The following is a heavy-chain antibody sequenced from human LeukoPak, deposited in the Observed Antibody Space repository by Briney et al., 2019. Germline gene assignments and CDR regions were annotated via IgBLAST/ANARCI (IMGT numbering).Heavy chain of an antibody. CDR3: ARGLQIADNVFDC. CDR2: ISSSSSYI. V-gene: IGHV3-21*01. Sequence: PGGSLRLSCAASGFTFSSYWMHWVRQAPGKGLEWVSSISSSSSYIYYADSVKGRFTISRDNAKNSLYLQMNSLRAEDTAVYFCARGLQIADNVFDCWGQGTLVTVSS. J-gene: IGHJ4*02. CDR1: GFTFSSYW. D-gene: IGHD2-21*02.